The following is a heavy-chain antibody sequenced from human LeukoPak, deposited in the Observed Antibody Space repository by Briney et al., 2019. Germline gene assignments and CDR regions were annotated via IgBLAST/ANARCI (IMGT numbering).Heavy chain of an antibody. J-gene: IGHJ4*02. CDR1: GGSNSSYY. D-gene: IGHD2-21*01. CDR2: IYYSGST. CDR3: ARHIREIWVIEEYDDY. V-gene: IGHV4-59*08. Sequence: TSETLSVTCIVPGGSNSSYYRSGIRQPPGKGLEWIGYIYYSGSTNYNPSLKSRVTISVDTSKNQFSLKLSSVTAADTAVYYCARHIREIWVIEEYDDYWGQGTLVTVSS.